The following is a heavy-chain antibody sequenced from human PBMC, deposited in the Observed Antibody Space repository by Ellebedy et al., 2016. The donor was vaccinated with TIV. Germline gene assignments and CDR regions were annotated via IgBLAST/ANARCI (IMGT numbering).Heavy chain of an antibody. CDR2: IWYDGSNK. CDR3: ARDPGLVVVPAASYYYYGMDV. V-gene: IGHV3-33*01. CDR1: GFTFSSYG. J-gene: IGHJ6*02. D-gene: IGHD2-2*01. Sequence: GESLKISXAASGFTFSSYGMHWVRQAPGKGLEWVAVIWYDGSNKYYADSVKGRFTISRDNSKNTVYLQMNSLRAEDTAVYYCARDPGLVVVPAASYYYYGMDVWGQGTTVTVSS.